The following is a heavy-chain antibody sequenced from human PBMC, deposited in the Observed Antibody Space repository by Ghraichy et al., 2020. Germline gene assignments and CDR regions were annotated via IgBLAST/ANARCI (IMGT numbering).Heavy chain of an antibody. V-gene: IGHV4-39*01. J-gene: IGHJ4*02. CDR2: IYYSGST. CDR1: GGSISSSSYY. D-gene: IGHD6-19*01. Sequence: SETLSLTCTVSGGSISSSSYYWGWIRQPPGKGLEWIGSIYYSGSTYYNPSLKSRVTISVDTSKNQFSLKLSSVTAADTAVYYCARLTAVAGGGYWGQGTLITDSS. CDR3: ARLTAVAGGGY.